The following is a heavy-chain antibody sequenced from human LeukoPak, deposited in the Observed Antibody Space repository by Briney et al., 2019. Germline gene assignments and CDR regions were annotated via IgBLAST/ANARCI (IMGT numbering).Heavy chain of an antibody. CDR1: GGTFSSYT. CDR3: ARSRNYDILTGYSYYFDY. CDR2: IIPILGIA. D-gene: IGHD3-9*01. Sequence: SVKVSCKASGGTFSSYTISWVRQAPGQGLQWMGRIIPILGIANYAQTFQRRVTITADKSTSTAYMELSSLRSEDTAVYYCARSRNYDILTGYSYYFDYWGQGTLVTVSS. V-gene: IGHV1-69*02. J-gene: IGHJ4*02.